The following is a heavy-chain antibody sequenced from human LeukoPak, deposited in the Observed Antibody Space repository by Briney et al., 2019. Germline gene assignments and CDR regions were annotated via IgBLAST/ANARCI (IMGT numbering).Heavy chain of an antibody. V-gene: IGHV4-34*01. D-gene: IGHD6-6*01. CDR3: ARGEEYSSSSRRYYYYYYMDV. CDR2: INHSGST. J-gene: IGHJ6*03. Sequence: PSETLSLTCAVYVDSFTGYYWSWIRQSPGKGLEWIGEINHSGSTNYNPSLKSRVTMSVDTTKNQFSLNLRSVTAADTAVYYCARGEEYSSSSRRYYYYYYMDVWGKGTTVTVSS. CDR1: VDSFTGYY.